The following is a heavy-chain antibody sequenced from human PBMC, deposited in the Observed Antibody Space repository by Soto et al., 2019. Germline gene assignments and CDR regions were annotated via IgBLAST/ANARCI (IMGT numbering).Heavy chain of an antibody. J-gene: IGHJ6*03. V-gene: IGHV3-33*01. CDR1: GFTFSSYG. D-gene: IGHD2-2*01. CDR3: ARDREDIVVVPANYMDV. CDR2: IWYDGSNK. Sequence: GGSLRLSCAASGFTFSSYGMHWVRQAPGKGLEWVAVIWYDGSNKYYADSVKGRFTISRDNSKNTLYLQMNSLRAEDTAVYYCARDREDIVVVPANYMDVWGKGTTVTVSS.